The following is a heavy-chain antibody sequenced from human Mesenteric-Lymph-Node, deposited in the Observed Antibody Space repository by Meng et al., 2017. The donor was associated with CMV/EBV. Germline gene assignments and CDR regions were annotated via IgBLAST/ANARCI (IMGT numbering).Heavy chain of an antibody. Sequence: SLKISCAASGFTFSSYEMNWVRQTPGKGLEWVSYISSSGSTVYYADSVKGRFTISRDNAKNSLYLQMNSLRAEDTAVYYCARVSRSGYGDYPLMDVWGQGTTVTFSS. V-gene: IGHV3-48*03. CDR3: ARVSRSGYGDYPLMDV. J-gene: IGHJ6*02. CDR1: GFTFSSYE. CDR2: ISSSGSTV. D-gene: IGHD4-17*01.